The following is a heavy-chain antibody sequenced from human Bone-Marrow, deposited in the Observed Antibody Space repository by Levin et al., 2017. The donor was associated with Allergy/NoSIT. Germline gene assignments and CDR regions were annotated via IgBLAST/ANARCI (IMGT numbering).Heavy chain of an antibody. CDR3: GPHVDFTFDP. D-gene: IGHD3/OR15-3a*01. CDR2: IYRAGSA. J-gene: IGHJ5*02. Sequence: SETLSLTCDVSGGSITNTNFWCWVRQPPGEGLEWIGQIYRAGSANYNPSLKSRVTMSVDRSKNHISLKLTSVTAADTAVYYCGPHVDFTFDPWGQGTLVTVSS. V-gene: IGHV4-4*02. CDR1: GGSITNTNF.